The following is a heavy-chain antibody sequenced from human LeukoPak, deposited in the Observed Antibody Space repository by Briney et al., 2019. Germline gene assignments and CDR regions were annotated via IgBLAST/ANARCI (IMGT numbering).Heavy chain of an antibody. J-gene: IGHJ1*01. Sequence: GGSLRLSCVGSGFTVSSNYITWVRQAPGKGLEWVSVIYSGGNTYYADSVKGRFTISRDNSENTLYLQMNSLRAEDTAVYYCARGSMTSVYFPLWGQGTLVTVSS. CDR1: GFTVSSNY. V-gene: IGHV3-66*01. CDR3: ARGSMTSVYFPL. CDR2: IYSGGNT.